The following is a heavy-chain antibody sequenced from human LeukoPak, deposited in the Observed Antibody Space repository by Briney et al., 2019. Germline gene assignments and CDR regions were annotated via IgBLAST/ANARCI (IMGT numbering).Heavy chain of an antibody. J-gene: IGHJ4*02. CDR1: GFTFSSYA. V-gene: IGHV3-23*01. CDR3: AKVPKHDIVVGY. Sequence: GGSLRLSWAASGFTFSSYAMSWVRQAPEKGLEWVSAISGSGGSTYYADSVKGRFTISRDNSKNTLYLQMNSLRAEDTAVYYCAKVPKHDIVVGYWGQGTLVTVSS. CDR2: ISGSGGST. D-gene: IGHD2-2*01.